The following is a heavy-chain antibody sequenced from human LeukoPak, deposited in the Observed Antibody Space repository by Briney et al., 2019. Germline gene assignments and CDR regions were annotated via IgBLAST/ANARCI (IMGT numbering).Heavy chain of an antibody. J-gene: IGHJ4*02. CDR1: GYSFSKFG. D-gene: IGHD6-13*01. CDR3: VREPAGYSSTWPYDY. Sequence: ASVKVSCKTSGYSFSKFGISWVRQAPGQGLEWMGWISAQNGDTYYAQQVQGRVTMTTGTSTGTAYMELKSLTSDDTAVYYCVREPAGYSSTWPYDYWGQGTLVTVSS. CDR2: ISAQNGDT. V-gene: IGHV1-18*01.